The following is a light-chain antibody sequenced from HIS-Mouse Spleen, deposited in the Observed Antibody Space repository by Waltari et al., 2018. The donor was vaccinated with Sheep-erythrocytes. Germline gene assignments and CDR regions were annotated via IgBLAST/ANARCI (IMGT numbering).Light chain of an antibody. CDR1: QDISNY. J-gene: IGKJ2*01. CDR3: QQYDNLPPYT. Sequence: DIQMTHSLSSLSASVGDRVTITCQASQDISNYLNWYQQKPGKAPKLLIYDASNLETGVPSRFSGSGSGTDFTFTISSLQPEDIATYYCQQYDNLPPYTFGQGTKLEIK. CDR2: DAS. V-gene: IGKV1-33*01.